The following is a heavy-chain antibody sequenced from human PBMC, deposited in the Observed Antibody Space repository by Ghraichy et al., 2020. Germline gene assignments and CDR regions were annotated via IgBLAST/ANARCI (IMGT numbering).Heavy chain of an antibody. CDR3: ARDQQLGFWSGYFPDY. D-gene: IGHD3-3*01. V-gene: IGHV3-74*01. J-gene: IGHJ4*01. CDR2: INSDGSST. CDR1: GFTFSSYW. Sequence: GESLNISCAASGFTFSSYWMHWVRQAPGKGLVWVSFINSDGSSTSYADSVKGRFTISRDNAKNTLYLQMNSLRAEDTAVYYCARDQQLGFWSGYFPDYWDPGTLVIVSS.